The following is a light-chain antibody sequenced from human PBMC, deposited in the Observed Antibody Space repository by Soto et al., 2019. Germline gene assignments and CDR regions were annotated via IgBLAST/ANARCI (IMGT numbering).Light chain of an antibody. J-gene: IGLJ1*01. CDR1: SSNIGANDD. Sequence: QSVLSQPPSVSGAPGQRITISCTGSSSNIGANDDVHWYRQVPGTAPKLLMSGDNNRPSGVADRFSGSKSGTSASLAITRLQAEDEADYYCQSYDSSLNRVFGPGTKVTVL. CDR3: QSYDSSLNRV. V-gene: IGLV1-40*01. CDR2: GDN.